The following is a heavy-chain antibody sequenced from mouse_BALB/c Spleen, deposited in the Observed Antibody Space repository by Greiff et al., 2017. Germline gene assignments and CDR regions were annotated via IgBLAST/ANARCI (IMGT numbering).Heavy chain of an antibody. Sequence: QVQLKESGAELARPGASVKLSCKASGYTFTSYWMQWVKQRPGQGLEWIGAIYPGDGDTRYTQKFKGKATLTADKSSSTAYMQLSSLASEDSAVYYCARSYDYDVGWFAYWGQGTLVTVSA. CDR1: GYTFTSYW. CDR2: IYPGDGDT. CDR3: ARSYDYDVGWFAY. D-gene: IGHD2-4*01. J-gene: IGHJ3*01. V-gene: IGHV1-87*01.